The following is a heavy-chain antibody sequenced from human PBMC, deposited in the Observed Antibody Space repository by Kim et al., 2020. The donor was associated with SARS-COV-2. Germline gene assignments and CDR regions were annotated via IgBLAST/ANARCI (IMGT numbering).Heavy chain of an antibody. V-gene: IGHV1-3*01. CDR3: ARARQYYYDSSGYYLDY. J-gene: IGHJ4*02. Sequence: FQGRVTITRDTSASTAYMELSSLRSEDTAVYYCARARQYYYDSSGYYLDYWGQGTLVTVSS. D-gene: IGHD3-22*01.